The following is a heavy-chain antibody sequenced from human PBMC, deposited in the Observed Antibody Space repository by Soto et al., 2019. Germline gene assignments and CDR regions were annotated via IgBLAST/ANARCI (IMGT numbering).Heavy chain of an antibody. CDR2: ISGSGGST. Sequence: GGSLRLSCAASGFTFSSYAMSWVRQAPGKGLEWVSAISGSGGSTYYADSVKGRFTISRDNSKNTLYLQMNSLRAEDTAVYYCAKDRAAAGTEGRGDYYGMDVWGQGTTVTVSS. D-gene: IGHD6-13*01. J-gene: IGHJ6*02. V-gene: IGHV3-23*01. CDR1: GFTFSSYA. CDR3: AKDRAAAGTEGRGDYYGMDV.